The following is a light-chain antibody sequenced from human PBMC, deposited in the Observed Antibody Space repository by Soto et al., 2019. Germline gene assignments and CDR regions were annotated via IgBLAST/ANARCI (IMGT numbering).Light chain of an antibody. CDR2: GAS. V-gene: IGKV1-5*01. CDR3: QHHNSYSQT. CDR1: QSIRYY. J-gene: IGKJ1*01. Sequence: DIQLTQSPPTLSASVGDRVTITCRASQSIRYYLAWYQQLPGKAPKLLIYGASSLQSGVPSRFSGSGFGTEFSLTISSLHPDDFATYFCQHHNSYSQTFGQGTKVEIK.